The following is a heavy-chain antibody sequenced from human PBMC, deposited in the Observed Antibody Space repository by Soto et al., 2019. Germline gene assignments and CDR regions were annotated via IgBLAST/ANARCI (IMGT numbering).Heavy chain of an antibody. D-gene: IGHD1-26*01. CDR3: AREGFSGSYYGY. V-gene: IGHV1-69*06. CDR1: GGTFGSYV. CDR2: IIPIFGTA. J-gene: IGHJ4*02. Sequence: GASVKVSCKASGGTFGSYVIGWVRQAPGQGLEWMGGIIPIFGTANYAQRFQGRVSITADKSTSTAYMDLRSLRSEDTAVYYCAREGFSGSYYGYWGQGTQVTVSS.